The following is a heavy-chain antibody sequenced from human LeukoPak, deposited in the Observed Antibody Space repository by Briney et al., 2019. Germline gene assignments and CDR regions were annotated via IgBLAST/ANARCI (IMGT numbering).Heavy chain of an antibody. CDR2: IWNDGSKE. CDR3: ARFTGDDSSGFYDY. CDR1: GFTFSSRG. V-gene: IGHV3-33*01. D-gene: IGHD3-22*01. J-gene: IGHJ4*02. Sequence: PGGSLRLSCAASGFTFSSRGMHWVRQAPGKGLEWVAVIWNDGSKEYYADSVKGRFTISRDNSENTLHLQMNSLRAEDTAVYYRARFTGDDSSGFYDYWGQGTLVTVSS.